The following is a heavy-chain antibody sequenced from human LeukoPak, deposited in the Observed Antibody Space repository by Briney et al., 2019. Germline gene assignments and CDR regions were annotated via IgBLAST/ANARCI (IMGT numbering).Heavy chain of an antibody. D-gene: IGHD6-19*01. J-gene: IGHJ6*03. V-gene: IGHV4-34*01. CDR2: INYSRST. Sequence: SETLSLTCAIHGRYLSCYFWSWIRQPPGKGLEWDGEINYSRSTNYNPSLKIRVTISVYTSKNQFSLRLSSVTAADTAVYYCAIIAVADDYYYYMDVWGKGTTVTVSS. CDR3: AIIAVADDYYYYMDV. CDR1: GRYLSCYF.